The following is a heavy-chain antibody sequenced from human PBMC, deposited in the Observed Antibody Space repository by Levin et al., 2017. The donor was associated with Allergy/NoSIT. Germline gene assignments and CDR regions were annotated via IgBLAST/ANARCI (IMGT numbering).Heavy chain of an antibody. D-gene: IGHD5-12*01. CDR1: GGSFSGYY. CDR3: ARSSSGYDYETYYYYYYMDV. V-gene: IGHV4-34*01. J-gene: IGHJ6*03. CDR2: INHSGST. Sequence: SQTLSLTCAVYGGSFSGYYWSWIRQPPGKGLEWIGEINHSGSTNYNPSLKSRVTISVDTSKNQFSLKLSSVTAADTAVYYCARSSSGYDYETYYYYYYMDVWGKGTTVTVSS.